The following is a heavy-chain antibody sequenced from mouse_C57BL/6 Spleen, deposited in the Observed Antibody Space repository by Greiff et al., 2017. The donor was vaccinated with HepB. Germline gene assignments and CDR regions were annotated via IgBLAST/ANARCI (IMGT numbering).Heavy chain of an antibody. Sequence: LQESGAELAKPGASVKLSCKASGYTFTSYWMHWVKQRPGQGLEWIGYINPSSGYTKYNQKFKDKATLPADKSSSTAYMQLRSLTYEDSAVYYCAREGRGFAYWGQGTLVTVSA. CDR1: GYTFTSYW. J-gene: IGHJ3*01. CDR3: AREGRGFAY. D-gene: IGHD3-3*01. V-gene: IGHV1-7*01. CDR2: INPSSGYT.